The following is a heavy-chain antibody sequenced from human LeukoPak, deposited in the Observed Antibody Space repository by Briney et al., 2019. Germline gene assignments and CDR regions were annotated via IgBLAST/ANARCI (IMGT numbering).Heavy chain of an antibody. CDR2: ISGYNGNT. D-gene: IGHD3-22*01. J-gene: IGHJ4*02. CDR3: ARGIPPRRNYDSNGYYSYYFDY. V-gene: IGHV1-18*01. Sequence: GASVKVSCKASGYTFTNYGISWVRQAPGQGLEWMGWISGYNGNTKYAQKVQGRVTMSTDTSTSTAYMEVRRLRSDDTAVYYCARGIPPRRNYDSNGYYSYYFDYWGQGTLVTVSS. CDR1: GYTFTNYG.